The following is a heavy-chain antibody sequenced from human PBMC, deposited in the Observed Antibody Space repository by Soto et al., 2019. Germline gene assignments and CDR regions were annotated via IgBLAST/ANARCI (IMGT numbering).Heavy chain of an antibody. Sequence: GFTFSRYAMSWVRQAPGKGLEWVSAISGSGGSTYYADSVKGRFTISSDNSKNTLYLQMNSLRAEDTAVYYCAKRPYMVTKMLYYYYGMDVWGQGTTVTVSS. CDR3: AKRPYMVTKMLYYYYGMDV. CDR1: GFTFSRYA. D-gene: IGHD5-18*01. CDR2: ISGSGGST. V-gene: IGHV3-23*01. J-gene: IGHJ6*02.